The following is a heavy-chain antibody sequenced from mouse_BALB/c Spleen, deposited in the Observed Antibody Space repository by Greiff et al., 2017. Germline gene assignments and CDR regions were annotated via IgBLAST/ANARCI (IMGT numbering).Heavy chain of an antibody. V-gene: IGHV1-37*01. CDR3: GRGKNDGYYFDY. D-gene: IGHD2-3*01. J-gene: IGHJ2*01. CDR1: GYSFTGYF. CDR2: INPYNGDT. Sequence: EVQGVESGPELVKPGASVKISCKASGYSFTGYFMNWVKQSHGKSLEWIGRINPYNGDTFYNQKFKGKATLTVDKSSSTAHMELLSLTSEDSAVYYCGRGKNDGYYFDYWGQGTTLTVSS.